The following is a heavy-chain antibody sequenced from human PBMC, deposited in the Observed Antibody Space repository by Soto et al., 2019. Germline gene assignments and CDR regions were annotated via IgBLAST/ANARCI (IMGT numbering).Heavy chain of an antibody. CDR2: IKSKTDGGTT. J-gene: IGHJ5*02. Sequence: PGGSLRLSCAASGFTFSNAWMRWVRHAPGKGLEWVGRIKSKTDGGTTDYAAPVKGRFTISRDDSKNTLYLQMNSLKTEDTAVYYCTTENLLFNWFDPWGQGTLVTVSS. D-gene: IGHD2-21*02. CDR3: TTENLLFNWFDP. CDR1: GFTFSNAW. V-gene: IGHV3-15*01.